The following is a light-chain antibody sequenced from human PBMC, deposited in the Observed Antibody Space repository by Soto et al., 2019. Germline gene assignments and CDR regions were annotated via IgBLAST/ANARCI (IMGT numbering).Light chain of an antibody. CDR1: QGISTY. V-gene: IGKV1-39*01. CDR2: AAS. CDR3: QQSYSTPL. Sequence: DIQLTQSPSFLSASVGDRVTMTCRASQGISTYLAWYQQKPGKAPKLLIYAASSLQSGVPSRFSGSGSGTDFTLTISSLQPEDFATYYCQQSYSTPLFGGGTKVDIK. J-gene: IGKJ4*01.